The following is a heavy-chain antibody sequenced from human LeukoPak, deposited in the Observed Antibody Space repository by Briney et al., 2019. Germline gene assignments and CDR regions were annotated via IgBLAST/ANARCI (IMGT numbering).Heavy chain of an antibody. Sequence: GGSLRLSCAASGFTFSSYWMNWARQAPGKGLEWVASINHNGNVNYYVDSVKGRFTISRDNAKNSLYLQMNSLRDEDTAVYYCARDFRYQDSSGYYSFDYWGQGTLVTVSS. CDR1: GFTFSSYW. V-gene: IGHV3-7*01. CDR2: INHNGNVN. CDR3: ARDFRYQDSSGYYSFDY. D-gene: IGHD3-22*01. J-gene: IGHJ4*02.